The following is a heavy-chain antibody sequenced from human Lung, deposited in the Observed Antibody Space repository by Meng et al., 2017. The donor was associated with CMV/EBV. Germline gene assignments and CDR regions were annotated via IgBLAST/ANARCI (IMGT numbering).Heavy chain of an antibody. D-gene: IGHD5-12*01. Sequence: SXXVSXXASGFFFTGYYMHWVRQAPGQGLEWMGWINPNSGGTKYAQKFQGRVTMTRDTSIRTAYMELRSLRSDDTAVYYCAREAGGSGYDFVDYWGQGALVTVSS. CDR1: GFFFTGYY. CDR3: AREAGGSGYDFVDY. J-gene: IGHJ4*02. V-gene: IGHV1-2*02. CDR2: INPNSGGT.